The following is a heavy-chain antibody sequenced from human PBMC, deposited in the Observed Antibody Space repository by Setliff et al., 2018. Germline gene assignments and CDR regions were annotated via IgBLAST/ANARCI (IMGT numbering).Heavy chain of an antibody. CDR1: GGSISSGRYY. J-gene: IGHJ4*02. Sequence: SETLSLTCTVSGGSISSGRYYWSWIRQPAGKGLEWIGHIYTSGSTNYNPSLKSRVTISVDTSKNQFSLKLSSVTAADTAVYYCARLGSSSYYFDYWGQGTLVTVSS. CDR3: ARLGSSSYYFDY. V-gene: IGHV4-61*09. CDR2: IYTSGST. D-gene: IGHD2-2*01.